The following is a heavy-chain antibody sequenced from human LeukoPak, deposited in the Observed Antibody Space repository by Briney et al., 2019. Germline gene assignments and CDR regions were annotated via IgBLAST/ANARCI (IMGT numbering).Heavy chain of an antibody. Sequence: PSETLSLTCTVSGGSMTSHYWSWIRQSPGKGLEWIGYIYYSGFTNYNPSLKSRVTISVDTSKNRFSLKLSSVTAADTAVYYCARDDSTKIDYWGQGTLVTVSS. CDR1: GGSMTSHY. CDR2: IYYSGFT. D-gene: IGHD2-15*01. J-gene: IGHJ4*02. CDR3: ARDDSTKIDY. V-gene: IGHV4-59*11.